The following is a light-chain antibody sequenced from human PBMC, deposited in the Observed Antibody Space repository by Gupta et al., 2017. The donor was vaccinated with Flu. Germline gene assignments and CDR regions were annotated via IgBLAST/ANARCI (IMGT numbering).Light chain of an antibody. V-gene: IGKV3-11*01. Sequence: EIVLTQSPATLSLSPGERAILSCRASQSVSTYLAWYQQKPGQAPRLLMYDTSKRVAGIPARFSGSGSGTDVTLTISTREPEDFAVYYCQQRSDLPMYTFGQGTRLEIK. CDR2: DTS. J-gene: IGKJ2*01. CDR3: QQRSDLPMYT. CDR1: QSVSTY.